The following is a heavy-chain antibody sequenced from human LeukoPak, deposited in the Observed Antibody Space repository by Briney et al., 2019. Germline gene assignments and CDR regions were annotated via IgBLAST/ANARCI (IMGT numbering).Heavy chain of an antibody. Sequence: SETLSLTCTVSGGSISSSSYYWGWIRQPPGKGLEWIGSIYYSGSTYYNPSLKSRVTISVDTSKNQFSLKLSSVTAADTAVYYCARHRKSIAARRDPTLFDYWAREPWSPSPQ. CDR1: GGSISSSSYY. CDR3: ARHRKSIAARRDPTLFDY. D-gene: IGHD6-6*01. V-gene: IGHV4-39*01. CDR2: IYYSGST. J-gene: IGHJ4*02.